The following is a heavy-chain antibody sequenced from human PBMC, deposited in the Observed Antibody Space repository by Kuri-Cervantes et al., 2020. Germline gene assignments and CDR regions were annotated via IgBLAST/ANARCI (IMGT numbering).Heavy chain of an antibody. J-gene: IGHJ6*03. CDR3: ARDERYYDFWSGYFFGYYYYMDV. Sequence: LSLTCAASGFTFSSYAMHWVRQAPGKGLEWVAVISYDGSNKDYADSVKGRFTISRDNSKNTLYLQMNSLRAEDTAVYYCARDERYYDFWSGYFFGYYYYMDVWGKGTTVTVSS. CDR1: GFTFSSYA. CDR2: ISYDGSNK. V-gene: IGHV3-30-3*01. D-gene: IGHD3-3*01.